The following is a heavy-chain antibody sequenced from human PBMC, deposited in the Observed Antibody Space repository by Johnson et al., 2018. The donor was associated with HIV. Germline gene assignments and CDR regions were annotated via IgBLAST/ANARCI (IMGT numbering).Heavy chain of an antibody. Sequence: VQVVESGGGLVQPGRSLRLSCAVSGFTFDDYAMHWVRQGPGKGLEWVSGISWNSDNRGYADSVKGRFTISRDNTKNSLYLQMNSLRGEDTALYYCAKELNPRAFDIWGQGTMVTVSS. CDR2: ISWNSDNR. CDR3: AKELNPRAFDI. V-gene: IGHV3-9*01. CDR1: GFTFDDYA. J-gene: IGHJ3*02.